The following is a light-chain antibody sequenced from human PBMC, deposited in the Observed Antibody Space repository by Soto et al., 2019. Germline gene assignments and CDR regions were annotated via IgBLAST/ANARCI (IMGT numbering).Light chain of an antibody. V-gene: IGKV3-20*01. CDR3: QQYGSSPPWT. CDR1: QSVSSSY. Sequence: EIVLTQSPGTLSLSPGERATLSCRASQSVSSSYLARYQQKPGQAPRLLIYGASSRATGIPDRFSGSGSGTDFTLTISRLEPEDFAVYYCQQYGSSPPWTFGQGTRWISN. CDR2: GAS. J-gene: IGKJ1*01.